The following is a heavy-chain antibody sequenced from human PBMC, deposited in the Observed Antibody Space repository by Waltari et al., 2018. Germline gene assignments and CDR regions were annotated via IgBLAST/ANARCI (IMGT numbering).Heavy chain of an antibody. V-gene: IGHV3-30*18. J-gene: IGHJ4*02. CDR3: AKVPGTSQLYYLDN. CDR1: GFTFSSYA. CDR2: ISYNGNDK. Sequence: QVQLVESEGGAVQPGRSLSLSCAATGFTFSSYAMPWVRQAPGKGLEWVAVISYNGNDKYYTDSVKGRFTISRDNSKNTLYLQMNSLRPEDTAVYYCAKVPGTSQLYYLDNWGQGTLVTVSS. D-gene: IGHD1-1*01.